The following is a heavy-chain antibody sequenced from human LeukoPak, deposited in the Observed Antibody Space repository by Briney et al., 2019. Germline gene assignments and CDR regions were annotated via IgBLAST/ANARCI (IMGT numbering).Heavy chain of an antibody. J-gene: IGHJ3*02. D-gene: IGHD2-21*02. Sequence: ASVKVSCKASGYTFTSYGLSWVRQAPGQGLQWMGWISTYNGNTYYAQKFQGRVTMTTDTSTSTAYMEVRSLRSDDTAVYYCARDLAYCGGDCYSDVFDMWGQGTMVTVSS. CDR1: GYTFTSYG. CDR2: ISTYNGNT. V-gene: IGHV1-18*01. CDR3: ARDLAYCGGDCYSDVFDM.